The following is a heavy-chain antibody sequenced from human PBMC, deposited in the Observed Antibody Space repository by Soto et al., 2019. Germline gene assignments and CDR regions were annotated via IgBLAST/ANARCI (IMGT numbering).Heavy chain of an antibody. CDR2: TNEDGSEK. CDR3: ARKNYYAASGFYDY. D-gene: IGHD3-22*01. CDR1: GFTFSSYW. V-gene: IGHV3-7*04. J-gene: IGHJ4*02. Sequence: GGSLRLSCAGSGFTFSSYWMSWVRQAPGHGLEWVAHTNEDGSEKRYVDAVKGRFTISRDNGRNSLYLQMNSLRVEDTAVYYCARKNYYAASGFYDYWGQGALVTVSS.